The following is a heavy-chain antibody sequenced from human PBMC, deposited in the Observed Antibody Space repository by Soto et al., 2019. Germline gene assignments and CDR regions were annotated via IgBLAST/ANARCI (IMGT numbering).Heavy chain of an antibody. CDR2: MNPNSGHT. V-gene: IGHV1-8*01. Sequence: QVQLVQSGAEVKKPGASVKVSCKASGYTFTSHDINSMRQATGQGLEWMGWMNPNSGHTNYAQKFQGRVTMTRDTSISTAYMELTNLRSEDTAIYYCASVMSTSWGQLTIITVSS. CDR3: ASVMSTS. D-gene: IGHD3-16*01. J-gene: IGHJ5*02. CDR1: GYTFTSHD.